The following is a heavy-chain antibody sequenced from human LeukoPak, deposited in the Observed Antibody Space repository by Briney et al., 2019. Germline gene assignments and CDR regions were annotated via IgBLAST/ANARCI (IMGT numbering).Heavy chain of an antibody. CDR1: GFTFSSYS. J-gene: IGHJ5*02. D-gene: IGHD6-19*01. Sequence: GGSLRLSCAASGFTFSSYSMNWVRQAPGKGLEWVSYISSSGSTIYYADSVKGRFTISRDNAKNSLYLQMNSLRAEDTAVYYCARGGTAVADNWFDPWGQGTLVTVSS. CDR3: ARGGTAVADNWFDP. CDR2: ISSSGSTI. V-gene: IGHV3-48*01.